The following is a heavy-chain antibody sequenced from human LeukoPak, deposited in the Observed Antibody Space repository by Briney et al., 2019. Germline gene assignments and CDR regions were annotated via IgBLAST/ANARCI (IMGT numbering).Heavy chain of an antibody. D-gene: IGHD3-3*01. J-gene: IGHJ4*02. CDR2: ISGSGGST. CDR1: GFMFSTSA. CDR3: ARDIRYDFWSGYSPGSSLDY. V-gene: IGHV3-23*01. Sequence: GGSLRLSCAASGFMFSTSAMSRVRQAPGKGLEWVSAISGSGGSTYYADSVKGRFTISRDNAKNSLYLQMNSLRAEDTAVYYCARDIRYDFWSGYSPGSSLDYWGQGTLVTVSS.